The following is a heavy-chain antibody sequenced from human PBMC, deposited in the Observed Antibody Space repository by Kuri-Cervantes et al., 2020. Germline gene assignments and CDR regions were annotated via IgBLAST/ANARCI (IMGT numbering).Heavy chain of an antibody. D-gene: IGHD2-15*01. CDR3: ARGYCSGGSCYDAFDI. J-gene: IGHJ3*02. CDR1: GFTFSSYS. Sequence: GESLKISCAASGFTFSSYSMNWVRQAPGKGLEWVSSISSGSTYIYYADSVKGRFTISRDNAKNSLYLQMNSLRAEDTAVYYCARGYCSGGSCYDAFDIWGQGTMVTVSS. V-gene: IGHV3-21*01. CDR2: ISSGSTYI.